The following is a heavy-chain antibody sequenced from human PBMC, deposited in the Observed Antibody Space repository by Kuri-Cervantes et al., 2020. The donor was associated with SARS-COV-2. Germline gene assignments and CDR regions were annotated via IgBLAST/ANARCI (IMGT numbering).Heavy chain of an antibody. CDR2: IIPILGIA. D-gene: IGHD2-2*01. Sequence: SVKVSCKASRGTFSSYAISWVRQAPGQGLEWMGRIIPILGIANYAQKLQGRVTMTTDTSTSTAYMELRSLRSDDTAVYYCARVDCSSTSCSGDLGMFDYWGQGTLVTVSS. J-gene: IGHJ4*02. V-gene: IGHV1-69*04. CDR3: ARVDCSSTSCSGDLGMFDY. CDR1: RGTFSSYA.